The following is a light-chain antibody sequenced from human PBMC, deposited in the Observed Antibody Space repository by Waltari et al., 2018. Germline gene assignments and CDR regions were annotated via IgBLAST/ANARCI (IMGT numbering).Light chain of an antibody. J-gene: IGLJ2*01. CDR3: SAYTTSSTLI. Sequence: QSALTQPASVSGSPGQSITISCTGTSSDIGSYEFVSWYQQHPGKAPKLIIYDVFRPATISTRFSASKYGDTASLTISGLQAEDEADYYCSAYTTSSTLIFGGGTKLTVL. CDR1: SSDIGSYEF. V-gene: IGLV2-14*03. CDR2: DV.